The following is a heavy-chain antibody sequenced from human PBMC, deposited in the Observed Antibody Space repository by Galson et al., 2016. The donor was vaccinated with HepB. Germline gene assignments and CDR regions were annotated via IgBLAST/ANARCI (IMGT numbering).Heavy chain of an antibody. Sequence: SVKVSCKASGYTFTNYYLHWVRQAPRQGPEWMGTFRPSSGGTTYAQKLQGRVTMTGDTSTNTVYMELSSLRSEDTAVYYCAREQGETYFFDYWGQGTLVTVSS. J-gene: IGHJ4*02. CDR2: FRPSSGGT. D-gene: IGHD2-21*01. CDR3: AREQGETYFFDY. CDR1: GYTFTNYY. V-gene: IGHV1-46*04.